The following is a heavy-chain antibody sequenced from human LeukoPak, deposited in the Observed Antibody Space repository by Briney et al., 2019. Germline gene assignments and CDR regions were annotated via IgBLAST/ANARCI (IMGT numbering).Heavy chain of an antibody. CDR1: GYTFTDYA. J-gene: IGHJ4*02. CDR2: INTKSGDA. V-gene: IGHV7-4-1*02. CDR3: AREPPGYNYGQIY. D-gene: IGHD5-18*01. Sequence: ASVKVSCKASGYTFTDYALNWVRHAPGQGLEWMGWINTKSGDATYAQGFTGWFVFSSDTSVSTAFLQISSLKAEDTAMYYCAREPPGYNYGQIYWGQGTLVTVSS.